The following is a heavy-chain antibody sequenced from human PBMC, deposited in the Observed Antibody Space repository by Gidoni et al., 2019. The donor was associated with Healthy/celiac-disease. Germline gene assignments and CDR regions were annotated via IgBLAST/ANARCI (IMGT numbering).Heavy chain of an antibody. D-gene: IGHD6-13*01. V-gene: IGHV4-39*01. CDR1: GGSISSSSYY. J-gene: IGHJ4*02. CDR2: IYYSGST. Sequence: QLQLQESGPGLVKPSETLSLTCTVSGGSISSSSYYWGWLRQPPGKGLEWIGSIYYSGSTYYNPSLKSRVTISVDTSKNQFSLKLSSVTAADTAVYYCARQSQQYEVLAPQTYYFDYWGQGTLVTVSS. CDR3: ARQSQQYEVLAPQTYYFDY.